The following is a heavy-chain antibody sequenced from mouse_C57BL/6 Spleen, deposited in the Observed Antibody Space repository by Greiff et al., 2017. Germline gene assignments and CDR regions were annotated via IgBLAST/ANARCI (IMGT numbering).Heavy chain of an antibody. Sequence: QVQLQQPGAELVKPGASVKLSCKASGYTFTSYWMQWVKQRPGQGLEWIGEIDPSDSYTNYNQKFKGKATLTVDTSSSTAYMQLSSLTSEDSAVYYCARRGGYDARYFDYWGTGTTVTVSS. V-gene: IGHV1-50*01. CDR3: ARRGGYDARYFDY. J-gene: IGHJ1*03. CDR2: IDPSDSYT. CDR1: GYTFTSYW. D-gene: IGHD2-2*01.